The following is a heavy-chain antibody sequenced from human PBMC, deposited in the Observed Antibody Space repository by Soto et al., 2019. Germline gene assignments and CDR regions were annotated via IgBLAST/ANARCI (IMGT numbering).Heavy chain of an antibody. V-gene: IGHV3-15*01. D-gene: IGHD2-15*01. Sequence: EVQLVESGGGLVKHGGSLSLSCAASGFTVSNVWMSWVRQAPGKGLEWVGRIKRRADGGTTDYATPVRGRFTVSRDDSKNTLYLQMNSLKTEDTAVYYCTAGYCSGGSFYSVVYWGQGTLVTVSS. CDR1: GFTVSNVW. CDR3: TAGYCSGGSFYSVVY. J-gene: IGHJ4*02. CDR2: IKRRADGGTT.